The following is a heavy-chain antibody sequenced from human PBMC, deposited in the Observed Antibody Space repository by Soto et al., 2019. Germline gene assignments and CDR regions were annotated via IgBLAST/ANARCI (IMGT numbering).Heavy chain of an antibody. CDR3: ARSPNYDILTGYYRESNWFDP. Sequence: SQTLRLPYTVSDGNIRDVGYFWSWIRQHPGKGLEWIGYIYYTGSTYYNPSLKSRVTISLDTSKNQFSLKLSSVTAADTAVYYCARSPNYDILTGYYRESNWFDPWGQGTLVTVSS. D-gene: IGHD3-9*01. V-gene: IGHV4-31*03. CDR2: IYYTGST. CDR1: DGNIRDVGYF. J-gene: IGHJ5*02.